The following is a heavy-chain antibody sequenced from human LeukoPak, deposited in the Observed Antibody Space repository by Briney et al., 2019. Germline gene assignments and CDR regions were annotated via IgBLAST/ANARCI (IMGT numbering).Heavy chain of an antibody. CDR1: GFTFSSHW. V-gene: IGHV3-7*01. CDR3: AKGGDYGDYQGN. Sequence: PGGSLRLSCAASGFTFSSHWMSWVRQAPGNGLEWVANIKQDGSDKYYVDSVKGRFTISRDNAKNSLYLQMNSLRAEDTAVYYCAKGGDYGDYQGNWGQGTLVTVSS. D-gene: IGHD4-17*01. CDR2: IKQDGSDK. J-gene: IGHJ4*02.